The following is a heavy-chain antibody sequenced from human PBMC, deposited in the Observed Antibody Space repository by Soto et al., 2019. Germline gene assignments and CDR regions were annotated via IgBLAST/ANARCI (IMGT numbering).Heavy chain of an antibody. Sequence: SETLSLTCTVSGGSISSSSYYWGWIRQPPGKGLEWIGSIYYSGSTYYNPSLKSRVTISVDTSKNQFSLKLSSVTAADTAVYYCARRSMYYDSSGYERTDFDYWGQGTLVTVSS. J-gene: IGHJ4*02. CDR3: ARRSMYYDSSGYERTDFDY. D-gene: IGHD3-22*01. CDR2: IYYSGST. CDR1: GGSISSSSYY. V-gene: IGHV4-39*01.